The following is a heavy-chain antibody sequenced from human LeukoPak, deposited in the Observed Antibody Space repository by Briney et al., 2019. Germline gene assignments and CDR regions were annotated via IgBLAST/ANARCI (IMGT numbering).Heavy chain of an antibody. Sequence: GGSLRLSCAASGFTFSSYAFHWVRQAPGKGLEYVSAINANGDNTYYANSVKGRFTISRDNSKNTLFLQMGSLRTEDMAAYYCARVPILTGSYYFDYWGQGILVTVSS. CDR1: GFTFSSYA. CDR2: INANGDNT. V-gene: IGHV3-64*01. J-gene: IGHJ4*02. CDR3: ARVPILTGSYYFDY. D-gene: IGHD3-9*01.